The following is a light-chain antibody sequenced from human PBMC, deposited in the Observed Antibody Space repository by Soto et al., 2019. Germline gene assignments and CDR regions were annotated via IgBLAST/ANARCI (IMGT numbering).Light chain of an antibody. V-gene: IGKV1-5*01. CDR2: GAS. J-gene: IGKJ1*01. CDR1: QRIDRY. Sequence: DIQLTQSPSTLSASVGDRVTITCRASQRIDRYLAWYQQKPGKAPKLLVYGASTLEGGVPSRFSGSGSATEFILIISSLQPDDFATYYCQQYKDDAWTFGQGTKVDIK. CDR3: QQYKDDAWT.